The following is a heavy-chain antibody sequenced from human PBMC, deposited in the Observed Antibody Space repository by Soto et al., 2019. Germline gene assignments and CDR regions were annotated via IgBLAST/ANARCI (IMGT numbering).Heavy chain of an antibody. CDR3: ARDGWQMVPGVSISGGMDV. V-gene: IGHV4-30-4*01. J-gene: IGHJ6*02. D-gene: IGHD3-10*01. CDR2: ISYSGSA. CDR1: GGSISSGDYY. Sequence: SETLSLTCTVSGGSISSGDYYWSWIRQPPGKGLEWIGYISYSGSAYYNPSLKSRFTISIDTSKKQFSLNLRSVTAADTAVYYCARDGWQMVPGVSISGGMDVWGQGTTVTVSS.